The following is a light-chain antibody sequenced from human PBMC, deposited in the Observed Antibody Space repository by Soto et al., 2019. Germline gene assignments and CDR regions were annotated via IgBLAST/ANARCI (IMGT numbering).Light chain of an antibody. Sequence: DIQMTQSPSSLSASVGDRVSFTCRASQTISSYLNWYQQKPGKAPKLLICAASSLQSGVPSRFSGSGSGTNFTLTITSLQPEDFATYYCQQSFTTPHYTFGQGTKLEIK. CDR3: QQSFTTPHYT. CDR2: AAS. CDR1: QTISSY. V-gene: IGKV1-39*01. J-gene: IGKJ2*01.